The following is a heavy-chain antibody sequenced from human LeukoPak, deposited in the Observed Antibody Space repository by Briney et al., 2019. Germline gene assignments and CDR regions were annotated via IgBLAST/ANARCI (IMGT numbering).Heavy chain of an antibody. Sequence: GASVNVSCKASGYTFTSYDIHWVRQAAGHGLEWMGWMNPNSAHTGHAQKFQGRVTMTRDTSMSTAYMELSGLTSEDTAIYYCARGPALHSKRVGGRWFDPWGQGTLVTVSS. CDR2: MNPNSAHT. V-gene: IGHV1-8*01. CDR1: GYTFTSYD. D-gene: IGHD3-16*01. J-gene: IGHJ5*02. CDR3: ARGPALHSKRVGGRWFDP.